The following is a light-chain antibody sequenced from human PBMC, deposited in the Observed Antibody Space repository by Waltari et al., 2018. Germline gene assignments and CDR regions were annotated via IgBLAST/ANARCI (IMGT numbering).Light chain of an antibody. CDR3: QQYNGYSGT. J-gene: IGKJ1*01. Sequence: DIQMTQSPSTLSASVGDRVTITCRASQNINNWLAWYQQTPGRAPKLLIYEASRLESGVPSRFRGSGSGTLFTLTITSLQPDDVALYYCQQYNGYSGTFGQGTKVEIK. V-gene: IGKV1-5*01. CDR1: QNINNW. CDR2: EAS.